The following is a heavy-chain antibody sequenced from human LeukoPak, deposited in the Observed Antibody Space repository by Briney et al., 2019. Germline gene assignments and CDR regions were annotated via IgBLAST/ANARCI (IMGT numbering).Heavy chain of an antibody. CDR2: IHTSGST. Sequence: SETLSLTCTVSGSSISSNYYWSWIRQPAGKGLEWIGRIHTSGSTNYNPSLKSRVTMSVDTAKNQFSLKLSSVTAADTAVYYCARDVYYYDSSGYHLFDYWGQGTLVTVSS. J-gene: IGHJ4*02. D-gene: IGHD3-22*01. CDR1: GSSISSNYY. V-gene: IGHV4-4*07. CDR3: ARDVYYYDSSGYHLFDY.